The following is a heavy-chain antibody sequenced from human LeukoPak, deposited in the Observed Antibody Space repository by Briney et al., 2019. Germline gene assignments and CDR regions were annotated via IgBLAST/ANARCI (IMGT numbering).Heavy chain of an antibody. D-gene: IGHD3-10*01. J-gene: IGHJ6*04. CDR2: IYYSGST. CDR1: GGSISSGDYY. CDR3: AREEFYYGSGSYYYYGMDV. Sequence: SETLSLTCTVSGGSISSGDYYWSWIRQPPGKGLEWIGYIYYSGSTYYNPSLKSRVTISVDTSKNQFSLKLSSVTAVDTAVYYCAREEFYYGSGSYYYYGMDVWGKGTTVTVSS. V-gene: IGHV4-30-4*01.